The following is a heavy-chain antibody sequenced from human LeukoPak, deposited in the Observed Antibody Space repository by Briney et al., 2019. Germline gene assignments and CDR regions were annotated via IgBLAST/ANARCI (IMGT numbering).Heavy chain of an antibody. CDR3: ARFYSSSRDLDY. CDR1: GGSISSYF. V-gene: IGHV4-59*01. Sequence: SETLSLTCTVSGGSISSYFWSWIRQPPGKGLEWIGYIYYSGSTNYNPSLKSRVTISVDTSKSKNHFSLKLNSVTAADTAVYYCARFYSSSRDLDYWGQGTLVTVSS. CDR2: IYYSGST. D-gene: IGHD6-6*01. J-gene: IGHJ4*02.